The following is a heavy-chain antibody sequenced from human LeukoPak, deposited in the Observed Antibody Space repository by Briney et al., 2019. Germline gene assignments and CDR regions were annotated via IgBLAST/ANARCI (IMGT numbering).Heavy chain of an antibody. CDR3: TRGETFEAFDY. V-gene: IGHV4-39*01. CDR2: IYYSGST. D-gene: IGHD3-16*01. CDR1: GGSVSSSSYY. J-gene: IGHJ4*02. Sequence: SGTLSLTCTVSGGSVSSSSYYWAWTRQPPGKGLEWIGSIYYSGSTHYNPSLKSRVTISVETSKNQVTLKLSSVTAADTAVYYCTRGETFEAFDYWGQGTLVTVSS.